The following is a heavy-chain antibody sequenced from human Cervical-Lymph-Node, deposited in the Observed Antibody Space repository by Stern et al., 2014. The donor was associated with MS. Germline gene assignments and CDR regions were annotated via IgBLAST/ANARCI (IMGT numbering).Heavy chain of an antibody. CDR2: INHSGST. V-gene: IGHV4-34*01. CDR3: ARGKGGQSEQLADY. D-gene: IGHD6-6*01. Sequence: QVQLQQWGAGLLKPSETLSLTCAVYGGSFSGYYWSWIRQPPGKGLEWIGEINHSGSTNYNPSLKSRVTISVDTSKNQFSLKLSSVTAADTAVYYCARGKGGQSEQLADYWGQGTLVTVSS. J-gene: IGHJ4*02. CDR1: GGSFSGYY.